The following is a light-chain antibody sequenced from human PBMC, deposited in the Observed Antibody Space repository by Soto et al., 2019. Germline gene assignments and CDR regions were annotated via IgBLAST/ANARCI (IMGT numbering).Light chain of an antibody. CDR2: DVS. V-gene: IGLV2-14*01. CDR3: SSYTSSSISYV. Sequence: QSVLTQPASVSGSPGQSITISCTGTSSDVGGYNYVSWYQQHPGKAPKLMIYDVSNRPSGVSNRFSGSKSGNTASLTISGLQAEDEADYYCSSYTSSSISYVFGTGTKATVL. CDR1: SSDVGGYNY. J-gene: IGLJ1*01.